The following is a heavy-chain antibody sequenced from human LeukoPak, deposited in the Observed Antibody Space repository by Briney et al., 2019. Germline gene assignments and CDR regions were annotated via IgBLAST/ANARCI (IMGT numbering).Heavy chain of an antibody. CDR1: GYTFTSYD. V-gene: IGHV1-8*01. J-gene: IGHJ3*02. CDR3: ARSGIAARNAFDI. Sequence: ASVKVSCKASGYTFTSYDINWVRQATGQGLEWMGWMNPNSGNTGYAQKFQGRVTITRNTSISTAYMELSSLRSEDTAVYYCARSGIAARNAFDIWGQGTMVTVPS. D-gene: IGHD6-6*01. CDR2: MNPNSGNT.